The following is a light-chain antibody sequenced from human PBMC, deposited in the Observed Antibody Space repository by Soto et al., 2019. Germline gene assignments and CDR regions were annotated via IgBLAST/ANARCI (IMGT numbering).Light chain of an antibody. CDR3: QQYGKFPIT. Sequence: EIVLTQSPGTQSLSPGGRATLSCRASQSVMSNYVACYHQKPGQAPRLLISGASTRAAGIPDRFSGSGSGTDFTLTISSLEPEDFAVYYCQQYGKFPITFGQGTRLEIK. V-gene: IGKV3-20*01. J-gene: IGKJ5*01. CDR1: QSVMSNY. CDR2: GAS.